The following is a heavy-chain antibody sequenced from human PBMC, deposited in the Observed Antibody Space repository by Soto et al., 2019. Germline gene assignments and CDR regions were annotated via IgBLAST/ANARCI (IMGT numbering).Heavy chain of an antibody. J-gene: IGHJ6*02. D-gene: IGHD7-27*01. CDR2: ISGGGGTT. Sequence: EVQLLESGGGLVQPGGSLRLSCAASGFTFSSHVMNWVRQAPGKGLEWVAAISGGGGTTFYGDSVEGRFTMSRDNSKNTLFLQMNSLRAEDTAVYYCARGPGAPPPHDYGMDVWGQGTTVTVSS. CDR3: ARGPGAPPPHDYGMDV. V-gene: IGHV3-23*01. CDR1: GFTFSSHV.